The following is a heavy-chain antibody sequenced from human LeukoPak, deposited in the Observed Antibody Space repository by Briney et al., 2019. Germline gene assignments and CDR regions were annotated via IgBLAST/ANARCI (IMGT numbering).Heavy chain of an antibody. CDR3: ARDYKYAFDN. V-gene: IGHV3-48*01. Sequence: PGGSLRLSCAASGFTFSVYSMNWARKAPGKGREGISYIGISSGNTKYADSVKGRFTISGDKAKNSLYLQMNSLRVEDTAVYYCARDYKYAFDNWGQGTLVTVSS. D-gene: IGHD5-24*01. J-gene: IGHJ4*02. CDR2: IGISSGNT. CDR1: GFTFSVYS.